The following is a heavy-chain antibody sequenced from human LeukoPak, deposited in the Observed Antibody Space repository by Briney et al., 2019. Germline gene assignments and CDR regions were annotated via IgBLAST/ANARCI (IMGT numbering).Heavy chain of an antibody. Sequence: SVKVSCKASGGTFSSYAISWVRQAPGQGLEWMGGIIPIFGTANYAQKFQGRVTITTDESTSTAYMELSSLRSEDTAVYYCAREAYYYDSSGPRDAFDIWGQGTMVTVSS. CDR2: IIPIFGTA. V-gene: IGHV1-69*05. CDR3: AREAYYYDSSGPRDAFDI. J-gene: IGHJ3*02. D-gene: IGHD3-22*01. CDR1: GGTFSSYA.